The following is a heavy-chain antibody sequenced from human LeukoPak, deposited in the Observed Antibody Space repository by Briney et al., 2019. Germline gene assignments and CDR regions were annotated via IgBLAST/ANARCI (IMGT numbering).Heavy chain of an antibody. CDR1: GFTFGSYG. V-gene: IGHV3-23*01. Sequence: GGSLRLSCEASGFTFGSYGMSWVRQAPGKGLEWVSAISGSGGSTYYADSVKGRFTISRDNSKNTLYLQMNSLRAEDTAVYYCAKDYLKYYDILTGLDHWGQGTLVTVSS. D-gene: IGHD3-9*01. J-gene: IGHJ4*02. CDR2: ISGSGGST. CDR3: AKDYLKYYDILTGLDH.